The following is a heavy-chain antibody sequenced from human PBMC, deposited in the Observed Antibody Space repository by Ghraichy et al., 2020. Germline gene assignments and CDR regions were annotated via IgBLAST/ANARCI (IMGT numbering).Heavy chain of an antibody. CDR2: IYSSGSS. J-gene: IGHJ4*02. CDR3: AREDYSDSCGYYRI. CDR1: GGSISGYY. Sequence: SETLSLTCTVSGGSISGYYWNWIRQPPGKGLEWIGYIYSSGSSNYNPSLKSRLTISVDTSKNQFSLKLSSVTAADTAVYYCAREDYSDSCGYYRIWGQGTLVTVSS. D-gene: IGHD3-22*01. V-gene: IGHV4-59*01.